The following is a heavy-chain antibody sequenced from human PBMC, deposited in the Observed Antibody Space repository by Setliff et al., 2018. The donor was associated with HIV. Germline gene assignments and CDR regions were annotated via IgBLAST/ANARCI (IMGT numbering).Heavy chain of an antibody. CDR2: ISWNGGST. CDR1: GLIFSSYE. D-gene: IGHD1-1*01. J-gene: IGHJ4*02. V-gene: IGHV3-20*04. Sequence: GGSLRPSCAASGLIFSSYEMNWVRQAPGKGLEWISFISWNGGSTGYTDSVQGRFTISRDNAKNSLYLQMHSLRVEDTAFYYCARDKRDDNFLTSRISSVFDFWGEGTLVTVSS. CDR3: ARDKRDDNFLTSRISSVFDF.